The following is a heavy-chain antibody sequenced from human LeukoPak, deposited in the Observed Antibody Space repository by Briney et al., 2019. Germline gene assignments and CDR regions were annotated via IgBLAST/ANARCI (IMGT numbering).Heavy chain of an antibody. J-gene: IGHJ4*02. CDR3: ARYIAVAGTVDY. V-gene: IGHV4-59*01. CDR1: GGSISSYY. Sequence: PSETLSLTCTVSGGSISSYYWSWIRQPPGKGLEWIGYIYYSGSTNYNPFLKSRVTISVDTSKNQFSLKLSSVTAADTAVYYCARYIAVAGTVDYWGQGTLVTVSS. D-gene: IGHD6-19*01. CDR2: IYYSGST.